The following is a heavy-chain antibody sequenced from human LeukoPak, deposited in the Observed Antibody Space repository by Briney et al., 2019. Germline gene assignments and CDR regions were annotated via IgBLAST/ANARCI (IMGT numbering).Heavy chain of an antibody. D-gene: IGHD3-10*01. V-gene: IGHV3-11*05. CDR3: ARDQYGSGSYDY. CDR2: ISSSSSYT. J-gene: IGHJ4*02. CDR1: GFTFSDYY. Sequence: KPGGSVRLSCAASGFTFSDYYMSWIRQAPGKGLEWVSYISSSSSYTNYADSVKGRFTISRDNAKNSLYLQMNSPRAEDTAVYFCARDQYGSGSYDYWGQGTLVTVSS.